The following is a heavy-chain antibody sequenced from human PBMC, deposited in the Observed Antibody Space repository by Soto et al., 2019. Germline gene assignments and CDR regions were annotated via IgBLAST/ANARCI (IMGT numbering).Heavy chain of an antibody. CDR1: GFTFGDCA. CDR3: TTVPIVGATTPTFDY. D-gene: IGHD1-26*01. Sequence: HPGGSLRLSCTASGFTFGDCAMSWFRQAPGKGLEWVGFIRSKAYGGTTEYAASVKGRFTISRDDSKSIAYLQMNSLKTEDTAVYYCTTVPIVGATTPTFDYWGQGTLVTVSS. CDR2: IRSKAYGGTT. J-gene: IGHJ4*02. V-gene: IGHV3-49*03.